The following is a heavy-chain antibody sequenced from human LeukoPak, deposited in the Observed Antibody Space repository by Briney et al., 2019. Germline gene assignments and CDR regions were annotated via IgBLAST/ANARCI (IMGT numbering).Heavy chain of an antibody. J-gene: IGHJ4*02. CDR2: ISAYNGNT. CDR3: ARESGQLVRAYYFDY. V-gene: IGHV1-18*01. Sequence: GSSVKVSCKASGYTFTSYGISWVRQAPGQGLEWMGWISAYNGNTNYAQKLQGRVTMTTDTSTSTAYMELRSLRSDDTAVYYCARESGQLVRAYYFDYWGQGTLVTVSS. CDR1: GYTFTSYG. D-gene: IGHD6-13*01.